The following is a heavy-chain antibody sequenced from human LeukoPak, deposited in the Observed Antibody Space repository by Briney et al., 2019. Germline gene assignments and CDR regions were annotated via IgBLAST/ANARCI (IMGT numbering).Heavy chain of an antibody. CDR3: ARGRAVAGPKTGDYYYYGMDV. D-gene: IGHD6-19*01. J-gene: IGHJ6*02. CDR1: GYTFTSCY. V-gene: IGHV1-46*01. CDR2: INPSGGST. Sequence: ASVKVSCKASGYTFTSCYMHWVRQAPGQGLEWMGIINPSGGSTSYAQKFQGRVTMTRDASTSTVYMELSSLRSEDTAVYYCARGRAVAGPKTGDYYYYGMDVWGQGTTVTVSS.